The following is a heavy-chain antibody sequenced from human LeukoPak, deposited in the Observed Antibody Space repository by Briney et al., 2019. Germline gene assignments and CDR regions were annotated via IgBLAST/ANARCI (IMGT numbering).Heavy chain of an antibody. CDR1: GFTFSSYG. Sequence: GGSLRLSCAASGFTFSSYGMHWVRQASGKGPEWVGRIRSKVNSYATAYAASVKGRFTISRDDSKNTAYLQMNSLKTEDTAVYYCTTSAAAGSGLDYWGQGTLVSVSS. CDR2: IRSKVNSYAT. J-gene: IGHJ4*02. V-gene: IGHV3-73*01. D-gene: IGHD6-13*01. CDR3: TTSAAAGSGLDY.